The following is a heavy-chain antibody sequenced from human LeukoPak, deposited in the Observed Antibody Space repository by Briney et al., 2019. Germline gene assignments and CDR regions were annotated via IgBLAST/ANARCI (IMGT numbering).Heavy chain of an antibody. CDR3: ATDGNFDL. D-gene: IGHD1-26*01. J-gene: IGHJ2*01. Sequence: SETLSLTCTLSGGSISSYYWSWIRQPPGKGLEWIGYIYYSGSTNYNPSLRSRVTISVDTSKNQFSLKLSSVTAADTAVYYCATDGNFDLWGRGTLVTVSS. CDR1: GGSISSYY. V-gene: IGHV4-59*01. CDR2: IYYSGST.